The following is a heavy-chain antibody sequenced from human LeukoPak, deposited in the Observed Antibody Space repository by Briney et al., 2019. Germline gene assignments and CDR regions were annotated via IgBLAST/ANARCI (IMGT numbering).Heavy chain of an antibody. V-gene: IGHV4-39*07. Sequence: SETLSLICTVSGGSISSGSYFWGWIRQPPGKGLEWIGSIYYSGSTYYNPSLKSRVAISIDTSRKQFSLRLSSVTAAGTAIYYCARDFSSSSTVYYYYYMDVWGKGTTVTVSS. CDR3: ARDFSSSSTVYYYYYMDV. CDR1: GGSISSGSYF. J-gene: IGHJ6*03. CDR2: IYYSGST. D-gene: IGHD6-6*01.